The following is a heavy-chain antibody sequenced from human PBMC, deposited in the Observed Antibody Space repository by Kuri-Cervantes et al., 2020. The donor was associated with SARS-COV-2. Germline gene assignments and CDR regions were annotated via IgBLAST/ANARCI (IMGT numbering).Heavy chain of an antibody. CDR2: ISYDGGTK. Sequence: GGSLRLSCAASHFTFSSYAFHWVRQAPGQGLEWVAAISYDGGTKYYADSVNGRFTISRDNAKNSLFLQMNSLRAEDTAVYYCAKGLILDWGQGPVVTVSS. CDR3: AKGLILD. D-gene: IGHD2-15*01. CDR1: HFTFSSYA. J-gene: IGHJ4*02. V-gene: IGHV3-30*04.